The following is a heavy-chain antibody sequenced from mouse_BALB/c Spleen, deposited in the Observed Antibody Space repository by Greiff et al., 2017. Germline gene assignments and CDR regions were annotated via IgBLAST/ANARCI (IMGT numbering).Heavy chain of an antibody. Sequence: EVQLQQSGGGLVQPGGSMKLSCVASGFTFSNYWMNWVRQSPEKGLEWVAEIRLKSNNYATHYAESVKGRFTISRDDSKSSVYLQMNNLRAEDTGIYYCTREDYDGVYAMDYWGQGTSVTVSS. V-gene: IGHV6-6*02. D-gene: IGHD2-4*01. J-gene: IGHJ4*01. CDR1: GFTFSNYW. CDR3: TREDYDGVYAMDY. CDR2: IRLKSNNYAT.